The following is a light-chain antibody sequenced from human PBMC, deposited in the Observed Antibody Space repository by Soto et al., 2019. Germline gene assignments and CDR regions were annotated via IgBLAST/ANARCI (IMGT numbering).Light chain of an antibody. CDR1: SSDVGGYSY. CDR3: CSYTGSYSYV. J-gene: IGLJ1*01. V-gene: IGLV2-11*01. CDR2: DVT. Sequence: QSALTQPHSVSGSPGQSVTISCTGTSSDVGGYSYVSWYQQHPGKAPQLIIYDVTEQPSGVPDRFSGSKSGNTASLTISGLQAEDEADYYCCSYTGSYSYVFGIGTKLTVL.